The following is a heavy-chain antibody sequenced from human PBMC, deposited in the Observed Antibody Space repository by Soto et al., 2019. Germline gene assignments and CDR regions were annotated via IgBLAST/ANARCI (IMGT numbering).Heavy chain of an antibody. D-gene: IGHD2-2*01. CDR2: IIPIFGTA. J-gene: IGHJ6*02. CDR3: ARDCISTSCYPTYYYYYGMDV. V-gene: IGHV1-69*12. CDR1: GGTFSSYA. Sequence: QVQLVQSGAEVKKPGSSVKVSCKASGGTFSSYAISWVRQAPGQGLEWMGGIIPIFGTANYAQKFQGRVTISADESTSTAYMEPSSLRSEDTAVYYCARDCISTSCYPTYYYYYGMDVWGQGTTVTVSS.